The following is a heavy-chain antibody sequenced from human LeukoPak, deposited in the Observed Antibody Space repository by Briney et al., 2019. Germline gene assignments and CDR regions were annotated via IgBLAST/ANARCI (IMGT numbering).Heavy chain of an antibody. CDR2: ISVSGITI. CDR3: VRVRDYSGGYPPFPNF. CDR1: GFTFSDYY. Sequence: PGGSLRLSCAASGFTFSDYYMSWLRQAPGKGLDWVSYISVSGITIAYADSVKGRFSISRDNAKNSLHLQMNSLRAEDTAVYYCVRVRDYSGGYPPFPNFWGQGTPVTVSS. D-gene: IGHD3-22*01. J-gene: IGHJ4*02. V-gene: IGHV3-11*01.